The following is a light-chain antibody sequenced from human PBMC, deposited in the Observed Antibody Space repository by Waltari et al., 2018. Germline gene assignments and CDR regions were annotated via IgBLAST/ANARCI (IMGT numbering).Light chain of an antibody. CDR1: QSLVPVDGNTY. V-gene: IGKV2-30*02. CDR2: WVF. Sequence: VMTQSPVSLSVTLGQAASISCKSSQSLVPVDGNTYLNWFHQRPGQSPRRLIYWVFNRASVFPDRFSGSGSGTDFTLRFSRVEAEDVVVYYCMQGTRGPYTFGQGTQLDIK. CDR3: MQGTRGPYT. J-gene: IGKJ2*01.